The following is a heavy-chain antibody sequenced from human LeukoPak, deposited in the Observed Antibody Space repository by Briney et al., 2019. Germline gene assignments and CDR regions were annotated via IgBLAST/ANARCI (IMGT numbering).Heavy chain of an antibody. CDR2: IYYSGST. D-gene: IGHD1-26*01. J-gene: IGHJ5*02. CDR1: GGSISSSGYY. Sequence: PSETLSLTCTVSGGSISSSGYYWGWIRQPPGKGLEWIASIYYSGSTYYNPSLKSRVTISVDKSKNHLSRKLSSLTAADTAVYYCARHEYSGSYYGLSWFDPWGQGTLVTVSS. CDR3: ARHEYSGSYYGLSWFDP. V-gene: IGHV4-39*01.